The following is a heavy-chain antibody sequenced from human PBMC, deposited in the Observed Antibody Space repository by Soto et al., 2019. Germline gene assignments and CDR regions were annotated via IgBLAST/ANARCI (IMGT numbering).Heavy chain of an antibody. D-gene: IGHD1-26*01. CDR1: GFTFSSYG. Sequence: GGSLRLSCAASGFTFSSYGMHWVLQAPGKGLEWVAVISYDGSNKYYADSVKGRFTISRDNSKKTLYLQMNSLRAEEKAVYYCAKEFSRGWPPSEPWDYWGQGTLVTVSS. CDR3: AKEFSRGWPPSEPWDY. CDR2: ISYDGSNK. V-gene: IGHV3-30*18. J-gene: IGHJ4*02.